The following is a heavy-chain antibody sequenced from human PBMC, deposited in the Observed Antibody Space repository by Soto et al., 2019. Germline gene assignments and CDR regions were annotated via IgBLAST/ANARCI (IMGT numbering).Heavy chain of an antibody. V-gene: IGHV3-21*01. J-gene: IGHJ6*02. Sequence: EVQLVESGGGLVKPGGSLRLSCAASGFTFSSYSMHWVRQAPGKGLEWVSSISSSSSYIYYADSVKGRFTISRDNAKNSLYLQMNSLRAEDTAVYYCARDQDTQAPFDYYYYGMDVWGQGTTVTVSS. CDR2: ISSSSSYI. CDR1: GFTFSSYS. D-gene: IGHD2-15*01. CDR3: ARDQDTQAPFDYYYYGMDV.